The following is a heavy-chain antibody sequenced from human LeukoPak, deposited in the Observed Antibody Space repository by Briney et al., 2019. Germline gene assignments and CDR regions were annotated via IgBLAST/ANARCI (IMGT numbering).Heavy chain of an antibody. CDR2: IKTDGSSA. J-gene: IGHJ5*02. V-gene: IGHV3-74*01. CDR3: ARQIYSGSGAYYH. Sequence: GGSLRLSCAASGFSFSSYWMHWVRQAPGKGLVWVSRIKTDGSSATYADSVKGRFTISRDNAKNTLYLQMNSLRAEDAAVYYCARQIYSGSGAYYHWGQGTLVTVSS. D-gene: IGHD2-15*01. CDR1: GFSFSSYW.